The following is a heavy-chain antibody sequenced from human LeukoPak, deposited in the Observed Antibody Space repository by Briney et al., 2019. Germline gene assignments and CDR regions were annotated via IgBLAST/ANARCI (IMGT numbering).Heavy chain of an antibody. J-gene: IGHJ4*02. Sequence: GASVKDSCKASGGTFSSYAISWVRQAPGQGPEWMGGIIPIFGTANYAQKFQGRVTITADESTSTAYMELSSLRSEDTAVYFCARDRTVAGFHLEAYWGQGTLVTVSS. CDR1: GGTFSSYA. V-gene: IGHV1-69*13. CDR2: IIPIFGTA. D-gene: IGHD6-19*01. CDR3: ARDRTVAGFHLEAY.